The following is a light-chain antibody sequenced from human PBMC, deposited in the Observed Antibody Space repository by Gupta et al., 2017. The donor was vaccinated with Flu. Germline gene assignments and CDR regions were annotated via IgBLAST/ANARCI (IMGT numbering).Light chain of an antibody. Sequence: WYQQKPGLPPVLVIYQDTKRPSRIPDRFSGSTSGTTATLTSRGTQSSDEADYHCQVWDSVTNHVVFGGGTKLTVL. CDR3: QVWDSVTNHVV. CDR2: QDT. J-gene: IGLJ2*01. V-gene: IGLV3-1*01.